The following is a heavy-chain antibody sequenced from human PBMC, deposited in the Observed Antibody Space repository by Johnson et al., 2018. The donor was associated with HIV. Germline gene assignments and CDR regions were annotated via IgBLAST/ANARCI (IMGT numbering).Heavy chain of an antibody. Sequence: VHLVESGGGLVQPGGSLRLSCAASGFTFSSYAMSWVRQAPGKGLEWVSAIRGSGGSTYYADSVKGRFPISRDNSKNTLYLQLNSLRAEDTALYYCARDIGATLFLGAVDSWGQGTKGTGSS. D-gene: IGHD1-26*01. CDR1: GFTFSSYA. CDR2: IRGSGGST. J-gene: IGHJ3*02. V-gene: IGHV3-23*04. CDR3: ARDIGATLFLGAVDS.